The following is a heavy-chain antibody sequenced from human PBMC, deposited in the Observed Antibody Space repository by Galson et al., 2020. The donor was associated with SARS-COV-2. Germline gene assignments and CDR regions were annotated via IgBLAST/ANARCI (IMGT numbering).Heavy chain of an antibody. V-gene: IGHV3-33*01. CDR1: GFTFSSYG. D-gene: IGHD3-10*01. CDR2: IWYDGSNK. J-gene: IGHJ4*02. CDR3: AREHLRASYYYGSGSHPGFDY. Sequence: GGSLRLSCAASGFTFSSYGMHWVRQAPGKGLEWVAVIWYDGSNKYYADSVKGRFTISRDNSKNTLYLQMNSLRAEDTAVYYCAREHLRASYYYGSGSHPGFDYWGQGTLVTVSS.